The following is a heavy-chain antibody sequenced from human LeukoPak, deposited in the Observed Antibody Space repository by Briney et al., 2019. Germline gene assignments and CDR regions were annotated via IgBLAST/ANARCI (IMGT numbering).Heavy chain of an antibody. CDR2: IYHSGST. V-gene: IGHV4-38-2*01. J-gene: IGHJ4*02. D-gene: IGHD3-3*01. CDR3: ARQGDYDFWSGYYHRYFDY. CDR1: GYSISSGYY. Sequence: SSETLSLTCAVSGYSISSGYYWGWIRQPPGKGLEWIGSIYHSGSTYYNPSLKSRVTISVDTSKNQFSLKLSSVTAADTAVYYCARQGDYDFWSGYYHRYFDYWGQGTLVTVSS.